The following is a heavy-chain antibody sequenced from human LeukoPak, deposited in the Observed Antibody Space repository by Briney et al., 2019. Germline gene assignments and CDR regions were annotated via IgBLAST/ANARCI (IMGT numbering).Heavy chain of an antibody. CDR1: GGSSTGYF. CDR3: ATSRPTITMMPSGGNWFDP. V-gene: IGHV4-34*01. Sequence: MASETLSLTCGVYGGSSTGYFWTWIRQSPDTGLEWIGDVHHRGSTNYNPSLKSRVTISVDTSKNQFSLKLSSVTAADTAVYYCATSRPTITMMPSGGNWFDPWGQGTLVTVSS. J-gene: IGHJ5*02. D-gene: IGHD3-22*01. CDR2: VHHRGST.